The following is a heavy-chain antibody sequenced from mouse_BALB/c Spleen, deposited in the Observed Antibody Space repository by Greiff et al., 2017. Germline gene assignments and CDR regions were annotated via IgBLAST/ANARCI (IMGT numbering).Heavy chain of an antibody. V-gene: IGHV1-9*01. D-gene: IGHD2-3*01. Sequence: QVQLQQSGAELMKPGASVKISCKATGYTFSSYWIEWVKQRPGHGLEWIGEILPGSGSTNYNEKFKGKATFTADTSSNTAYMQLSSLTSEDSAVYYCARGGYYAWFAYWGQGTLVTVSA. J-gene: IGHJ3*01. CDR3: ARGGYYAWFAY. CDR1: GYTFSSYW. CDR2: ILPGSGST.